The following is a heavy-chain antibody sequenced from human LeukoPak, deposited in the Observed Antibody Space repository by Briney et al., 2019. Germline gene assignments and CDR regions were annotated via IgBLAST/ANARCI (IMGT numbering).Heavy chain of an antibody. CDR1: GFTFSDYS. V-gene: IGHV3-21*01. CDR2: ISSSSTYI. J-gene: IGHJ4*02. CDR3: ARSGD. D-gene: IGHD3-10*01. Sequence: PGGSLRLSCAASGFTFSDYSMTWVRQAPGKGLEWVSSISSSSTYIYYADSVKGRFTISRDNARTSMYLQMNNLRVEDTAIYYCARSGDWGQGTLVTVSS.